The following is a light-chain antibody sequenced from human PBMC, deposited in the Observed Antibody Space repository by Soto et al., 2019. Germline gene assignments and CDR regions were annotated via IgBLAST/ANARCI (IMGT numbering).Light chain of an antibody. V-gene: IGKV1-39*01. Sequence: IQMTQSPSSLSASVGDRVTITCRASQSISSYLNWYQHKPGRTPELLIHGASRLQSGVPARFSGSGSGTDFTLSINSLQPEDFATYYCQQAYSFPITFGQGTRLEIK. CDR1: QSISSY. J-gene: IGKJ5*01. CDR2: GAS. CDR3: QQAYSFPIT.